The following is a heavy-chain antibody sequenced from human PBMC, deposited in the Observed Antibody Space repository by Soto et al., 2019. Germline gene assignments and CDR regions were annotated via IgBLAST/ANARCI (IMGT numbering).Heavy chain of an antibody. CDR1: GDTISSYT. J-gene: IGHJ4*02. CDR3: APEGPLLQ. V-gene: IGHV1-69*02. CDR2: IIPIVGVA. Sequence: QVQLVQSGAEVKKPGSSVKVSCKTSGDTISSYTISWVRQAPGQGLEWMGRIIPIVGVANYAQKFQGRVTITADKFTSTAYMELSSLRSEDTAVYYCAPEGPLLQWGQGTLVTVSS. D-gene: IGHD3-10*01.